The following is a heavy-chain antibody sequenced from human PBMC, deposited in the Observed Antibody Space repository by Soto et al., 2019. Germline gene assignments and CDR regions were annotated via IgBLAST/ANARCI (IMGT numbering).Heavy chain of an antibody. CDR2: IFYSGST. CDR3: ATSSGWYGDAFDI. J-gene: IGHJ3*02. Sequence: SETLSLTCTDSSGSISSTIYSWDWIRQPPGKGLEWIGSIFYSGSTNYNPSLKSRVTISVDTSKNQFSLKLSSVTAADTAVYYCATSSGWYGDAFDIWGQGTMVTVSS. D-gene: IGHD6-19*01. CDR1: SGSISSTIYS. V-gene: IGHV4-39*07.